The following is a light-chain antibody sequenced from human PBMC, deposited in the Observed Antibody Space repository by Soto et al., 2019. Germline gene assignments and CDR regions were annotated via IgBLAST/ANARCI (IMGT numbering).Light chain of an antibody. Sequence: EIVMTQSPVTLSLSPGERATLSCRAGESVSSNLAWYQQKPGQAPRLLIYGASTRATGVPARFTGSGSGTEFTLTISSLQFDDSAVYYRQQYNNWWTFGQGTKVDI. J-gene: IGKJ1*01. V-gene: IGKV3-15*01. CDR2: GAS. CDR3: QQYNNWWT. CDR1: ESVSSN.